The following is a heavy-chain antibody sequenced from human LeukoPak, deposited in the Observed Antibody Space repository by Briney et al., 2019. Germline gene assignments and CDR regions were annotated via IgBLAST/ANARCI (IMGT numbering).Heavy chain of an antibody. Sequence: SETLSLTCTVSGASISSYYWSWIRQPPGKGLEWIGYIYISETTNFNPALRSRVTISIDTSKNQVSLRLSSVTAADTALYYCARHRSPSSLSFFDIWGQGMLVIVFS. CDR2: IYISETT. D-gene: IGHD2-2*01. V-gene: IGHV4-4*09. CDR1: GASISSYY. J-gene: IGHJ4*02. CDR3: ARHRSPSSLSFFDI.